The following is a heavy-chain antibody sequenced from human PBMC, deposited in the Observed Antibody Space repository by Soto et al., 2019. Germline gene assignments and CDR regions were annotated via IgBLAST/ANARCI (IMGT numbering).Heavy chain of an antibody. CDR2: IIPIFGTA. D-gene: IGHD6-19*01. Sequence: SVQFSFKASGGTFSSYAISWVRQSPGQGLEWMGGIIPIFGTANYAQKFQGRVTITADESTSTAYMELSSLRSEDTAVYYCARAEIAVADYYYYYGMDVWGQGTTVTGLL. CDR3: ARAEIAVADYYYYYGMDV. V-gene: IGHV1-69*01. J-gene: IGHJ6*02. CDR1: GGTFSSYA.